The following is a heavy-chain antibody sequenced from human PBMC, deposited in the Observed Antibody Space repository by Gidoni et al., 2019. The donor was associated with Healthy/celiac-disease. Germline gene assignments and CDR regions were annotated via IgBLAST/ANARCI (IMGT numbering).Heavy chain of an antibody. CDR3: AKDEWELQQLFDY. Sequence: EVQLLESGGGLVQPGGSLRLSCAASGFTFSSYAMSWVRQAHGKGLEWVSAISGRGGSTYYADSVKGRFTISRDNSKNTLYLQMNSLRAEDTAVYYCAKDEWELQQLFDYWGQGTLVTVSS. J-gene: IGHJ4*02. D-gene: IGHD1-26*01. CDR1: GFTFSSYA. CDR2: ISGRGGST. V-gene: IGHV3-23*01.